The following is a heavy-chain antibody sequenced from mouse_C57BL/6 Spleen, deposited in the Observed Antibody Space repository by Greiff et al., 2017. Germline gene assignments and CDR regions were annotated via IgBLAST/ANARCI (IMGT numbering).Heavy chain of an antibody. CDR1: GYTFTSYW. J-gene: IGHJ2*01. CDR3: ARWGLGYFDY. D-gene: IGHD4-1*01. Sequence: QSCKASGYTFTSYWMDWVKQRPGQGLEWIGNIYPSDSETHYNQKFKDKATLTVDKSSSTAYMQLSSLTSEDSAVYYCARWGLGYFDYWGQGTTLTVSS. V-gene: IGHV1-61*01. CDR2: IYPSDSET.